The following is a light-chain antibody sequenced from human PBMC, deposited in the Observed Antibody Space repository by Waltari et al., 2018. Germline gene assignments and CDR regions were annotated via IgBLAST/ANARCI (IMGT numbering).Light chain of an antibody. J-gene: IGLJ3*02. Sequence: QSALTQPASMSASPGQSITISCTATNNDVGTYDLVSWYQPHPGRAPKLLIFQATKRPSEVSGRFSGSKFADTASLTISGLQPEDEADYYCCSYAGTWLFGGGTKVTVL. V-gene: IGLV2-23*01. CDR3: CSYAGTWL. CDR1: NNDVGTYDL. CDR2: QAT.